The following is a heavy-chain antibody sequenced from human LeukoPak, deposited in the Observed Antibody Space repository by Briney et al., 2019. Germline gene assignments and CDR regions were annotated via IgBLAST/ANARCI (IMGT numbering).Heavy chain of an antibody. CDR1: GYTFTSYG. V-gene: IGHV1-8*02. Sequence: ASVKVSCNASGYTFTSYGISWGRQAPGQGLEWMGWMNPNSGNTGYAQKFQGRVTMTRNTSISTAYMELSSLRSEDTAVYYCARGYCSGGSCRRDVDYWGQGTLVTVSS. D-gene: IGHD2-15*01. CDR2: MNPNSGNT. J-gene: IGHJ4*02. CDR3: ARGYCSGGSCRRDVDY.